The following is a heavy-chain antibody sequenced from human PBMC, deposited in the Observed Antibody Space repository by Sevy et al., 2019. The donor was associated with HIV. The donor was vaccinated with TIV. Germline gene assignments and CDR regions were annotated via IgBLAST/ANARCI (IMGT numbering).Heavy chain of an antibody. D-gene: IGHD3-22*01. CDR3: TRGYYYDSSGYSDY. CDR2: IRSKDYGGET. Sequence: GGSLRLSCTGSGFTFGDYAMSWFRQAPGMGLEWVGFIRSKDYGGETEYAASVKGGFTISRDDSKSIADLQMNSLKTEDTAVYYCTRGYYYDSSGYSDYWGQGTLVTVSS. CDR1: GFTFGDYA. J-gene: IGHJ4*02. V-gene: IGHV3-49*03.